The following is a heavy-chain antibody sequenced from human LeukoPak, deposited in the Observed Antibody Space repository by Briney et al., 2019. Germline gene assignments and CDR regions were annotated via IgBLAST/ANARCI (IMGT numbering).Heavy chain of an antibody. D-gene: IGHD3-3*01. CDR3: ARIAYDALDSYYYGMDV. CDR1: GGSISSGPYY. Sequence: SETLSLTCTVSGGSISSGPYYWIWIRQHPGRGLEWIGYITYSGNTYYYPALNSRVTVSLDTSKTQFSLKLSSVTAADTAVYYCARIAYDALDSYYYGMDVWGQGTTVTVSS. CDR2: ITYSGNT. J-gene: IGHJ6*02. V-gene: IGHV4-31*03.